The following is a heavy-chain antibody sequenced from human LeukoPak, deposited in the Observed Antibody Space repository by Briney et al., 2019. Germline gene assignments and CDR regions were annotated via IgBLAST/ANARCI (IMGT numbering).Heavy chain of an antibody. CDR1: GYTFTGYY. CDR3: ASERSSIAAAGSYYYYGMDV. D-gene: IGHD6-13*01. J-gene: IGHJ6*02. CDR2: INPNNGGT. Sequence: AASVKVSCKASGYTFTGYYMHWVRQAPGQGLAWMGWINPNNGGTNFAQKLQGRVTMTRDTSISTAYMELSRPRSDDTAVYYCASERSSIAAAGSYYYYGMDVWGQGTTVTVSS. V-gene: IGHV1-2*02.